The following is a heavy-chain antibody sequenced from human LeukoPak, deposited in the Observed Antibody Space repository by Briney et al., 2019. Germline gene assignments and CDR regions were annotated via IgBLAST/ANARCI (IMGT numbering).Heavy chain of an antibody. V-gene: IGHV3-7*01. Sequence: GGSLTLSCAASGLTFSSYWMSWVRQAPGRGREWVANIKQDGNERYYLDSVKGRFTISRDNAKNSLYLQMNSLRAEDTAVYYCARDEGAGYYYDSSGYFPGYWGQGTLVTVSS. D-gene: IGHD3-22*01. CDR1: GLTFSSYW. J-gene: IGHJ4*02. CDR3: ARDEGAGYYYDSSGYFPGY. CDR2: IKQDGNER.